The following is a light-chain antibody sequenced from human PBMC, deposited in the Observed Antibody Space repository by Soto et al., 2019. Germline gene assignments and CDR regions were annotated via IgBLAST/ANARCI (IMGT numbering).Light chain of an antibody. V-gene: IGLV2-14*01. Sequence: QSALTQPASVSGSPGQSITISCTGTSSDVGGYNFVSWFQHQPGKAPKLMIFEVYNRPSGLPDRFSGSKSGNTASLTISGRQAEDEADYYCISYTTTNTFVFGTGTKLTVL. CDR2: EVY. J-gene: IGLJ1*01. CDR1: SSDVGGYNF. CDR3: ISYTTTNTFV.